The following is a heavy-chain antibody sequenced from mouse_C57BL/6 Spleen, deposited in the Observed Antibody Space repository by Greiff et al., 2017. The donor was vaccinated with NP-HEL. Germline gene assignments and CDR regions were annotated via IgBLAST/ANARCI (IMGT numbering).Heavy chain of an antibody. CDR1: GYTFTSYW. V-gene: IGHV1-64*01. D-gene: IGHD1-1*01. CDR2: IHPNSGST. Sequence: QVQLQQPGAELVKPGASVKLSCKASGYTFTSYWMHWVKQRPGQGLEWIGMIHPNSGSTNYHEKFKSKATLTVDKSSSTAYMQLSSLTSEDSAVYYGANYYGSRVYFDYWGQGTTLTVSS. CDR3: ANYYGSRVYFDY. J-gene: IGHJ2*01.